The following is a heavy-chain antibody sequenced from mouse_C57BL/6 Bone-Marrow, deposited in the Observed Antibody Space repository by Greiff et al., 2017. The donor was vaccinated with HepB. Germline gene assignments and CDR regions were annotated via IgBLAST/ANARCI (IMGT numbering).Heavy chain of an antibody. V-gene: IGHV1-26*01. CDR3: ARRYYYGSRGFAY. D-gene: IGHD1-1*01. Sequence: VQLQQSGPELVKPGASVKISCKASGYTFTDYYMNWVKQSHGKSLEWIGDINPNNGGTSYNQKFKGKATLTVDKSSSTAYMELRSLTSEDSAVYYCARRYYYGSRGFAYWGQGTLVTVSA. CDR1: GYTFTDYY. J-gene: IGHJ3*01. CDR2: INPNNGGT.